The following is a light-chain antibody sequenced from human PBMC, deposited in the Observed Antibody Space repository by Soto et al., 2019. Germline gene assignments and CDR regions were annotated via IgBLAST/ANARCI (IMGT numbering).Light chain of an antibody. CDR2: DAS. J-gene: IGKJ4*01. CDR3: QQRNNWPPVN. V-gene: IGKV3-11*01. Sequence: ESVLTQSPATLSLSPGERATLSCRASPSVSNSLAWYQHKPGQAPRLLIYDASNSSTGVPTRFSGSGSGTDFTLTSSSLEPEDFAVYYCQQRNNWPPVNFGGGTRVEIK. CDR1: PSVSNS.